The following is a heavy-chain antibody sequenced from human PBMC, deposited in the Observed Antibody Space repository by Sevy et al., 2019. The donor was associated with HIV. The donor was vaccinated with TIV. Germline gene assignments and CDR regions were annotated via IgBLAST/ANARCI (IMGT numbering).Heavy chain of an antibody. D-gene: IGHD2-21*01. Sequence: GGSLRLSCAASGFSYSSYGMHWVRQAPGKGLEWVAYIQYDGSNKDYADSVKGRFTISRDNSKNALDVQISSLRVEDTAVYYCVKDGGGEGGDHWGQGTLVTVSS. CDR1: GFSYSSYG. J-gene: IGHJ4*02. V-gene: IGHV3-30*02. CDR3: VKDGGGEGGDH. CDR2: IQYDGSNK.